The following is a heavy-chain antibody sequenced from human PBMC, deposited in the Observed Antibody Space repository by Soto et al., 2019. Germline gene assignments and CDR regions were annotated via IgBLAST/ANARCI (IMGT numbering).Heavy chain of an antibody. Sequence: EVQLLESGGGLVQPGGSLRLSCAASGFTFSSYAMSWVRQAPGKGLEWVSAISGSGGSTYYADSVKGRFTISRDNSKNTVYLQMNSLRAEDTAVYYCAKNGYCSGGSCRPGGYFDYWGQGTMVTVSS. J-gene: IGHJ4*02. D-gene: IGHD2-15*01. CDR1: GFTFSSYA. CDR2: ISGSGGST. CDR3: AKNGYCSGGSCRPGGYFDY. V-gene: IGHV3-23*01.